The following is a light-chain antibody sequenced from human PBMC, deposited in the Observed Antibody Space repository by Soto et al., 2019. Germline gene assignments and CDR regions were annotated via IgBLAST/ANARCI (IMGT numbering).Light chain of an antibody. Sequence: EIVLTQSPGTQSLSPGERATLSCRASQSVANSYLAWYQQKPGQAPRLLIYGVSSRATGIPDRFSGSGSGTDFTLTISRLESEDFAVYYCQQYGTLITFGQGTRLEIK. CDR1: QSVANSY. J-gene: IGKJ5*01. CDR3: QQYGTLIT. CDR2: GVS. V-gene: IGKV3-20*01.